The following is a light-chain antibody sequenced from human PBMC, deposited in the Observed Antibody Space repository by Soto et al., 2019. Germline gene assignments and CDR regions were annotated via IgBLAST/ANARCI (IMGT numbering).Light chain of an antibody. V-gene: IGKV4-1*01. CDR1: QSVLNSSNNKNH. Sequence: DIVMTQSPDSLAVSLGERATINCNSSQSVLNSSNNKNHLAWYQQKPGQPPKLLISWASTRDSGVPDRFNGSGSGTDFTLTISSLQAEDVAVYHCQQYFSIPLTFGGGTKVEIK. J-gene: IGKJ4*01. CDR3: QQYFSIPLT. CDR2: WAS.